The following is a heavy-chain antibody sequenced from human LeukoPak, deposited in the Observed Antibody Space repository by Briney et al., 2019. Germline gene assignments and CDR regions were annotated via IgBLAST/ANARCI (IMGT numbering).Heavy chain of an antibody. D-gene: IGHD4-17*01. J-gene: IGHJ4*02. CDR1: GFTFNGSA. CDR3: TRRHYGDYVVDN. CDR2: IRSKAHRYAT. Sequence: GPLDLSCATSGFTFNGSALHWVRQASGQGLEWVGRIRSKAHRYATAYAASVKGRFTVSRDDSKNMAYLQMNSLKTEDTAIYYCTRRHYGDYVVDNWGQGALVTGAS. V-gene: IGHV3-73*01.